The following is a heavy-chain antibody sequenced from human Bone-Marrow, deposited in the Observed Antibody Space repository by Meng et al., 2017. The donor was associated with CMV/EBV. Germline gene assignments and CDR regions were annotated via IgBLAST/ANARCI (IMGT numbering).Heavy chain of an antibody. J-gene: IGHJ5*02. CDR2: ISSSSSYI. D-gene: IGHD2-21*01. V-gene: IGHV3-21*01. CDR3: ARDDILWWPGGWFDP. CDR1: GFTFSSYS. Sequence: GESLKISCAASGFTFSSYSMNWVRQAPGKGLEWVSSISSSSSYIYYADSVKGRFTISRDNAKNSLYLQMNSLRAEDTAVYYCARDDILWWPGGWFDPLGQGTLVTVSS.